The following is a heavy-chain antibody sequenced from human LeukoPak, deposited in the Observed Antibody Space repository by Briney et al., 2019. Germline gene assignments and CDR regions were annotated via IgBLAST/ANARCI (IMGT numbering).Heavy chain of an antibody. V-gene: IGHV4-34*01. CDR2: INHSGST. CDR1: GGSFSGYY. D-gene: IGHD3/OR15-3a*01. J-gene: IGHJ6*02. CDR3: ARFAHLDCLPHYYYYGMDV. Sequence: SETLSLTCAVYGGSFSGYYWSWIRQPPGKGLEWIGEINHSGSTNYHPSLKSRVTISVDTSKNQFSLKLSSVTAADTAVYYCARFAHLDCLPHYYYYGMDVWGQGPTVTVSS.